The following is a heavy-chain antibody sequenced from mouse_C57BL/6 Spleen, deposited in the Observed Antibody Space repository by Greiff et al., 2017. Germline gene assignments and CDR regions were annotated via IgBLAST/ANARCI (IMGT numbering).Heavy chain of an antibody. CDR3: ATDSSGYGEAY. J-gene: IGHJ3*01. Sequence: EVQLQQSGPGLVKPSQSLSLTCSVTGYSITSGYYWNWIRQFPGNKLEWMGYISYDGSNNYNPSLKNRISITRDTSKNQFFLKLNSVTTEDTATYYCATDSSGYGEAYWGQGTLGTVSA. V-gene: IGHV3-6*01. D-gene: IGHD3-2*02. CDR1: GYSITSGYY. CDR2: ISYDGSN.